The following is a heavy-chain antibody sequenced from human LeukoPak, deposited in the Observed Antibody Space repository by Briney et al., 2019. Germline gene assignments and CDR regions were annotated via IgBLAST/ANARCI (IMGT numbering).Heavy chain of an antibody. Sequence: GGSLRLSCAASGFTFSSYAMHWVRQAPGKGLEWVAVISYDGSNKYYADSVKGRFTISRDNSKNTLYLQMNSLRAEDTAVYYCARRAYCSSTSCYHYYYHYMDVWGKGTTVTVSS. CDR2: ISYDGSNK. J-gene: IGHJ6*03. CDR3: ARRAYCSSTSCYHYYYHYMDV. V-gene: IGHV3-30-3*01. CDR1: GFTFSSYA. D-gene: IGHD2-2*01.